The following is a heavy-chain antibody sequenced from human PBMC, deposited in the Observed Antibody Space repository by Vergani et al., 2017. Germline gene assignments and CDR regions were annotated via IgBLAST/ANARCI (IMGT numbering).Heavy chain of an antibody. J-gene: IGHJ4*02. CDR1: SHTFQTYG. Sequence: QVQLVQSGAELKKPGASVSVSCKGSSHTFQTYGISWVRQAPGKGLEWMAWIRPYTGHTIYAQKFQDRVTMTADTSTNTAYMELRSLRSDDTAVYYCARPSYGSGSLGFDYWGQGTLVTVSS. V-gene: IGHV1-18*01. CDR2: IRPYTGHT. D-gene: IGHD3-10*01. CDR3: ARPSYGSGSLGFDY.